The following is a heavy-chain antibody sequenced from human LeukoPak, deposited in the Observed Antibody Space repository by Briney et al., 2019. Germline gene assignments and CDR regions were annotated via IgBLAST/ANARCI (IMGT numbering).Heavy chain of an antibody. V-gene: IGHV4-34*01. CDR2: INHSGST. D-gene: IGHD1-26*01. J-gene: IGHJ5*02. CDR1: GGSFSAYY. CDR3: ARDPRGSYFVANWFDP. Sequence: SETLSLTCAVYGGSFSAYYWTWIRQPPGKGLEWIGEINHSGSTNYNPSLKSRVTISVDTSKNQFSLKLSSVTAADTAVYYCARDPRGSYFVANWFDPWGQGTLVTVSS.